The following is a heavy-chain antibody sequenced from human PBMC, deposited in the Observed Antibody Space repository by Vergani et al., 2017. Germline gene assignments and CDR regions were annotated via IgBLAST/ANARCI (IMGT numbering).Heavy chain of an antibody. CDR2: INHSGST. CDR1: GGSFSGYY. V-gene: IGHV4-34*01. J-gene: IGHJ4*02. CDR3: ARALGVVPAARRNRGEAYRVRFDY. Sequence: QVQLQQWGAGLLKPSETLSLTCAVYGGSFSGYYWSWIRQPPGKGLEWIGEINHSGSTNYNPSLKSRVTISVDTSKNQFSLKLSSVTAADTAVYYCARALGVVPAARRNRGEAYRVRFDYWGQGTLVTVSS. D-gene: IGHD2-2*01.